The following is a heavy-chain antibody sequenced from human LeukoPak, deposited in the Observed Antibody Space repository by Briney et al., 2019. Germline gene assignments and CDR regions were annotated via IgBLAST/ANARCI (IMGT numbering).Heavy chain of an antibody. CDR3: ANSHIVVVAAFDI. D-gene: IGHD2-15*01. J-gene: IGHJ3*02. CDR1: GFTFSSYA. CDR2: ISGSGGST. V-gene: IGHV3-23*01. Sequence: GGSLRLSCAASGFTFSSYAMSWVRQAPGKGLEWVSAISGSGGSTYYADSVKGRFTISRDNSKNTLCLQMNSLRAEDAAVYYCANSHIVVVAAFDIWGQGTMVTVSS.